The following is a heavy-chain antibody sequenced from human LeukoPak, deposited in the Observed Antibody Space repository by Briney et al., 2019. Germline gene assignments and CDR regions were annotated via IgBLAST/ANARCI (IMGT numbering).Heavy chain of an antibody. J-gene: IGHJ5*01. CDR3: VRGFGGRTDS. CDR1: GXTFSSSC. D-gene: IGHD2-15*01. V-gene: IGHV3-74*01. CDR2: INTDGSRT. Sequence: GGSLRLSFAASGXTFSSSCMHWARQAPGKELVWVSRINTDGSRTDHADSVKGRFTISRDNAKDTLYLQMSSLRAEDTAVYYCVRGFGGRTDSWGQGTEVTVST.